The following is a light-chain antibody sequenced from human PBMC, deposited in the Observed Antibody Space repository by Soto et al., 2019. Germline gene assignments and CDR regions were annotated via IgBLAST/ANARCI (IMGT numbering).Light chain of an antibody. V-gene: IGKV1-5*01. CDR2: DAT. J-gene: IGKJ5*01. CDR3: QQYNRLIT. Sequence: DIKMTQSASILAASVRDSVTITCRVSQTIDSWVAWYQQKPGKAPKLLVYDATSLESGVSSRFSGSGYGTDFTLSINNLQPDDFATYYCQQYNRLITFGQGTRLEIK. CDR1: QTIDSW.